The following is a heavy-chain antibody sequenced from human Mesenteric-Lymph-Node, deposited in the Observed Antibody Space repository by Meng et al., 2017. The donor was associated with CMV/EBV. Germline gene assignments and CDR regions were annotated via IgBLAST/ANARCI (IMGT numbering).Heavy chain of an antibody. CDR1: GGSFSGYY. V-gene: IGHV4-34*01. CDR3: ARGSSYDILTGYFDY. Sequence: VQLHPWVQGRLKPSETLAGTCAVYGGSFSGYYWNWIRQSPEKGLEWIGEINHSGSTTYNPSFTSRIIISVDTSTNQISLNMSSVTAADTAVYYCARGSSYDILTGYFDYWGQGALVTVSS. J-gene: IGHJ4*02. D-gene: IGHD3-9*01. CDR2: INHSGST.